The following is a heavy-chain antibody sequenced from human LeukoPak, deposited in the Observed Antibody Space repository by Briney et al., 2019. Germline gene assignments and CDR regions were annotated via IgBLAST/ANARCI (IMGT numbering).Heavy chain of an antibody. V-gene: IGHV3-23*01. CDR2: ITGSGDTT. CDR3: ANTPLSGYDSLMSYYYMDV. CDR1: GFTFSSYA. Sequence: GGSLRLSCAASGFTFSSYAMSWVRQAPGKGLEWLSGITGSGDTTHHADSVKGRFTISRDNSKNTLFLQMNSLRAEDTAVYYCANTPLSGYDSLMSYYYMDVWGKGTTVTISS. D-gene: IGHD5-12*01. J-gene: IGHJ6*03.